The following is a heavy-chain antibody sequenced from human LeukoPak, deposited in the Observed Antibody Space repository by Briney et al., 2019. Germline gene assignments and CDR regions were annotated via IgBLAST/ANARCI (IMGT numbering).Heavy chain of an antibody. Sequence: SGGSLRLSCAAPGFTFDDYGMSWVRQAPGKGLEWVSGINWNGGSTGYADSVKGRFTISRDNAKNSLYLQMNSLRAEDTALYYCARARGYCSSTSCSFDYWGQGTLVTVSS. CDR3: ARARGYCSSTSCSFDY. CDR2: INWNGGST. CDR1: GFTFDDYG. D-gene: IGHD2-2*01. J-gene: IGHJ4*02. V-gene: IGHV3-20*04.